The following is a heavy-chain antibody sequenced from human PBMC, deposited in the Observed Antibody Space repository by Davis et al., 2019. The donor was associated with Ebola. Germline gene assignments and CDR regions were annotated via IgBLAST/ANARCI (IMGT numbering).Heavy chain of an antibody. D-gene: IGHD3-10*01. CDR1: GGSFSGYY. CDR3: ARESGVSLHIDAFDI. Sequence: SQTLSLTCAVYGGSFSGYYWTWIRQSPGKGLEWIGEIYHSGSTNYNPSLKSRVTISVDTSKNQFSLKLTSVTAADTAVYYCARESGVSLHIDAFDIWGQGTMVTVSS. CDR2: IYHSGST. V-gene: IGHV4-34*01. J-gene: IGHJ3*02.